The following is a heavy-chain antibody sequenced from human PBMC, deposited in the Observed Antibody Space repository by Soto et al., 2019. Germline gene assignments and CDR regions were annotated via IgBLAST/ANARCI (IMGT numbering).Heavy chain of an antibody. CDR2: ISGYNDNT. Sequence: QVQLVQSGAEVKKPGASVKVSCKSSGYTFSMSGISWVRQAPGQGLEWMGWISGYNDNTNYEQKFQDKVTMTTDTTTNTAYIEFRSEMSDDTAVYYCEREGPRYYYYYGMDVWGQGTTVTVSS. CDR1: GYTFSMSG. J-gene: IGHJ6*02. V-gene: IGHV1-18*01. CDR3: EREGPRYYYYYGMDV.